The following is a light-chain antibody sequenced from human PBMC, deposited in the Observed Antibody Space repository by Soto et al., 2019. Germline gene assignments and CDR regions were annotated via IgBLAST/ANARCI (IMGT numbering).Light chain of an antibody. V-gene: IGKV1-5*03. CDR1: QSISSW. CDR2: KAS. Sequence: DIPMTQSPSTLSASVGDRVTITCRASQSISSWLAWYQQKPGKAPKLLIYKASSLESGVPSRFSGSGSGTEFTLTISSLQPEDSATYYCQQYNNYRTFGQGTKVEIK. J-gene: IGKJ1*01. CDR3: QQYNNYRT.